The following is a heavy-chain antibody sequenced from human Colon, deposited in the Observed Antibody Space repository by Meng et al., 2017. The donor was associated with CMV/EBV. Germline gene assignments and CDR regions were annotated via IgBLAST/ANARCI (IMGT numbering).Heavy chain of an antibody. CDR3: ARWYGSSLDY. D-gene: IGHD6-13*01. CDR2: IHQSVNT. V-gene: IGHV4-39*02. Sequence: SETLSLTCSAPGVSISSNDYYWGWVRQAPGRGLEYIGSIHQSVNTFYNPSLKSRVTISVDTSKNHFSLKLSSVTAADTAVYYCARWYGSSLDYWGQGTLVTVSS. CDR1: GVSISSNDYY. J-gene: IGHJ4*02.